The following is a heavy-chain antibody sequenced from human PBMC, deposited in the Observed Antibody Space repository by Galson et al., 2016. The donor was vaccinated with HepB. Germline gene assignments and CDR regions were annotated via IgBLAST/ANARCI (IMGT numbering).Heavy chain of an antibody. Sequence: QSGADVKKPGESLKISCKTSGFNFSSDWIGWVRQVPGKGLEWMGIIYPVASNAAYSASFQGHVIISADKSISTAYLQWSSLKASDTAMYYCSKKRAGYNYWGQGTLVTVSS. CDR3: SKKRAGYNY. V-gene: IGHV5-51*01. CDR2: IYPVASNA. CDR1: GFNFSSDW. D-gene: IGHD5-24*01. J-gene: IGHJ4*02.